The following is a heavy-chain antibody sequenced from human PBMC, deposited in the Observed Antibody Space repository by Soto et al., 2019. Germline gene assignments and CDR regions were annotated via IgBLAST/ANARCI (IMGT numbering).Heavy chain of an antibody. CDR2: IWYDGSKK. V-gene: IGHV3-33*01. J-gene: IGHJ4*02. CDR1: GFTFRSYG. D-gene: IGHD4-17*01. Sequence: QVQLVESGGGVVQPGRSLRLSCAGSGFTFRSYGMEWVRQAPGKGLEWVALIWYDGSKKYYADSVKGRFTISRDNSKNTLYLQMNSLRAEDTAVDYCERERGANYYFDFWGQGTLVTVSS. CDR3: ERERGANYYFDF.